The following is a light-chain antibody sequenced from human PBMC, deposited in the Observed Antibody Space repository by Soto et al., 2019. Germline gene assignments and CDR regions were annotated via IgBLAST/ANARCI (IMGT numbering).Light chain of an antibody. CDR2: DVS. Sequence: QSALTQPASVSGSPGQSNTISCTGSSSDVGGYNYVSWYQQHHPGKAPKLMIYDVSNRPSGVSNRFSGSKSGNTASLTISGLQAEDEADYYCSSYTTSSTVVFGGGTKLTVL. CDR3: SSYTTSSTVV. CDR1: SSDVGGYNY. J-gene: IGLJ2*01. V-gene: IGLV2-14*03.